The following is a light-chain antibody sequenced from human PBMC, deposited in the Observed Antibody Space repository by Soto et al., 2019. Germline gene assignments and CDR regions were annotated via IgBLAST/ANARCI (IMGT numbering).Light chain of an antibody. CDR3: QQYGSSPLT. Sequence: EIVMTQSPATLSLSPGERATLSCRASQSVRSYLLWYQQKPGQAPRLLISDASNRATGIPARFSGSGSETDFTLTISRLEPEDFAVYYCQQYGSSPLTFGGGTKVDIK. CDR2: DAS. J-gene: IGKJ4*01. CDR1: QSVRSY. V-gene: IGKV3-20*01.